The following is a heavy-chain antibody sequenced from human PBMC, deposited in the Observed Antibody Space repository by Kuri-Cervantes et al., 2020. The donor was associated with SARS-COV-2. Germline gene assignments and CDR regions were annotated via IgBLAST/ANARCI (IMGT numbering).Heavy chain of an antibody. CDR3: AREEDGYYYYYAKDV. Sequence: GGSLRLSCAASGFTFSSYGMHWVRQAPGKGLEWVAVIWYDGSNKYYADSVKGRFTISRDNSKNTLYLQMNSLRAEDTAVYYCAREEDGYYYYYAKDVWGQGTTVTVSS. V-gene: IGHV3-33*01. D-gene: IGHD5-24*01. CDR2: IWYDGSNK. CDR1: GFTFSSYG. J-gene: IGHJ6*02.